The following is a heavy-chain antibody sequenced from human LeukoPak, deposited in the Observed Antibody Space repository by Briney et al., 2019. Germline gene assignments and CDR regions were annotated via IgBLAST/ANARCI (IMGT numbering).Heavy chain of an antibody. V-gene: IGHV1-2*02. J-gene: IGHJ3*02. CDR2: INPNSGDT. Sequence: ASVKVSCKASGYTFTGYYIHWVRQAPGQGLEWVGWINPNSGDTHSAQNFQGRVTMTRDTSISTASTDLSRLRSDDTAVYYCARAPKNDAYDIWGRGTMVTVSS. CDR3: ARAPKNDAYDI. CDR1: GYTFTGYY.